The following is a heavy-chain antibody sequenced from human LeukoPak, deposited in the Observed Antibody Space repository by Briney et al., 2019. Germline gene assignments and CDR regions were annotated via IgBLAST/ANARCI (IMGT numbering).Heavy chain of an antibody. CDR3: AKEGFMTTPDY. Sequence: GGFLRLSCAASGFTFSSYGMHWVRQAPGKGLEWVAVISYDGSNKYYADSVKGRFTISRDNSENTLYLQMNSLRAEDTAVYYCAKEGFMTTPDYWGQGTLVTVSS. V-gene: IGHV3-30*18. CDR1: GFTFSSYG. J-gene: IGHJ4*02. D-gene: IGHD4-17*01. CDR2: ISYDGSNK.